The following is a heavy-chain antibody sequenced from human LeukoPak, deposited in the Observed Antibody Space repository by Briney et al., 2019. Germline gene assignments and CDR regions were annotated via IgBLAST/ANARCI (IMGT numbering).Heavy chain of an antibody. CDR1: GYSFTSYW. Sequence: GESLKISCKGSGYSFTSYWIGWVRQMPGKGLEWMGIIYPGDSDTRYSPSFQGQVTISADKSISTAYLQWSSLKASDTAMYYCARQSRDGYNYLPHAFDIRGQGTMVTVSS. V-gene: IGHV5-51*01. CDR3: ARQSRDGYNYLPHAFDI. CDR2: IYPGDSDT. D-gene: IGHD5-24*01. J-gene: IGHJ3*02.